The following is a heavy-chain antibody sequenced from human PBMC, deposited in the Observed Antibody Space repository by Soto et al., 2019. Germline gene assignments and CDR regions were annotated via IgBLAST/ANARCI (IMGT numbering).Heavy chain of an antibody. V-gene: IGHV4-38-2*01. Sequence: PSETLSLTCAVSGSSINNGYYWGWIRQPPGKGLEWIGNIHHSGSTYYNASLKSRVNISVDRSKNQFSLKVTSVTAADAAIYYCARGGVGSGDFYYGMDVWGQGSTVPVSS. CDR1: GSSINNGYY. CDR2: IHHSGST. CDR3: ARGGVGSGDFYYGMDV. J-gene: IGHJ6*02. D-gene: IGHD2-8*02.